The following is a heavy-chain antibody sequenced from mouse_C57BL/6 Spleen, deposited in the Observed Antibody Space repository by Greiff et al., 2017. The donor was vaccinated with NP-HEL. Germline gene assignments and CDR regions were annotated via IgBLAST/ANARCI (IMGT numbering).Heavy chain of an antibody. V-gene: IGHV5-9*01. D-gene: IGHD1-1*01. J-gene: IGHJ1*03. CDR1: GFTFSSYT. Sequence: EVKVVESGGGLVKPGGSLKLSCAASGFTFSSYTMSWVRQTPEKRLEWVATISGGGGNTYYPDSVKGRFTISRDHAKNTLYLQMSSLRSEDTALYYCERRGGYYYGSSYVGYGYFDVWGTGTTVTVSS. CDR2: ISGGGGNT. CDR3: ERRGGYYYGSSYVGYGYFDV.